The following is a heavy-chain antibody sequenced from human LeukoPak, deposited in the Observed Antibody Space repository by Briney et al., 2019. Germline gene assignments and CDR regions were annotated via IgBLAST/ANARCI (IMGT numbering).Heavy chain of an antibody. Sequence: GGSLRLSCAASGFTVSSSYMNWVRQAPGKGLEWVSVIYSGGSTYYADSVKGRFTISRDNSKNTLYLQMNSLRAEDTAVYYCAKGPVDYDILTGPDAFDIWGQGTMVTVSS. CDR3: AKGPVDYDILTGPDAFDI. CDR2: IYSGGST. CDR1: GFTVSSSY. V-gene: IGHV3-53*01. J-gene: IGHJ3*02. D-gene: IGHD3-9*01.